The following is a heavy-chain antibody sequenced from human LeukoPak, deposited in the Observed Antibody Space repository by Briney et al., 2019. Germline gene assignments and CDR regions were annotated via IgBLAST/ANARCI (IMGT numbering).Heavy chain of an antibody. D-gene: IGHD6-13*01. CDR3: ASSLRAAALDY. J-gene: IGHJ4*02. Sequence: SETLSLTCTVSGGSISTSNYYWGWIRQPPGKGLEWIGNIFYSGSTYYSPSLRSRVTISLDTSRNQFSLKLNSVTAADTAVYYCASSLRAAALDYWGQGTLVTVSS. CDR2: IFYSGST. V-gene: IGHV4-39*07. CDR1: GGSISTSNYY.